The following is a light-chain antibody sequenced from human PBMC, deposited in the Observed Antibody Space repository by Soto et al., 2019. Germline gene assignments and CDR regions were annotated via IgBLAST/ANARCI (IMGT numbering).Light chain of an antibody. V-gene: IGLV2-14*01. CDR1: SSDVGAYNY. CDR2: EVS. J-gene: IGLJ1*01. Sequence: QSALTQPASVSGSPGQSITISCTGTSSDVGAYNYVSWYQQHPGKAPKLIIYEVSNRPSGISSRFSGSRSGNTASLTISGLQAEDEADYYCSAYSSSVAFVFGTGTNVIVL. CDR3: SAYSSSVAFV.